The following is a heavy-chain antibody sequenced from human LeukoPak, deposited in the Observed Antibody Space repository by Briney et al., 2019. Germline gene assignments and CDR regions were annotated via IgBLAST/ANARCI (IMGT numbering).Heavy chain of an antibody. CDR3: ARGDYYYMDV. Sequence: PSQTLSLTCTVSGGSISSGGYYWSWIRQPPGKGLEWIGYIYHSRSTYYNLSLKSRVTISADTSKNQFSLKLSSVTAADTAVYYCARGDYYYMDVWGKGTTVTVPS. CDR2: IYHSRST. CDR1: GGSISSGGYY. J-gene: IGHJ6*03. V-gene: IGHV4-30-2*02. D-gene: IGHD3-10*01.